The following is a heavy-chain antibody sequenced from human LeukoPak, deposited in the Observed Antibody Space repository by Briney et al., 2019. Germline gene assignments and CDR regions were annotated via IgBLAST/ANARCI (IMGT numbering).Heavy chain of an antibody. CDR2: IYWDDDK. CDR3: VHDRKDASGYYYNLEH. J-gene: IGHJ1*01. V-gene: IGHV2-5*02. Sequence: SGPTLVKPTQTLTLTCTFSGFSLSTSGVGVGWIRQPPGKALEWLALIYWDDDKRYSPSLESRLTITKETSKNQVVFTMSNMDPVDTGTYYCVHDRKDASGYYYNLEHWGQGALVTVSS. D-gene: IGHD3-10*01. CDR1: GFSLSTSGVG.